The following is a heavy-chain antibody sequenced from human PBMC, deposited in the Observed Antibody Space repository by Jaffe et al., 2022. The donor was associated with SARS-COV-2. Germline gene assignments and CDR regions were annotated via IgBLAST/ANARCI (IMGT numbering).Heavy chain of an antibody. CDR2: ISGSGGST. V-gene: IGHV3-23*01. CDR1: GFTFSSYA. J-gene: IGHJ6*02. Sequence: EVQLLESGGGLVQPGGSLRLSCAASGFTFSSYAMTWVRQAPGKGLEWVSAISGSGGSTYYADSVKGRFTISRDNSKNTLYLQMNSLRAEDTAVYYCAKFRGPSTVTSYYYYYGMDVWGQGTTVTVSS. D-gene: IGHD4-17*01. CDR3: AKFRGPSTVTSYYYYYGMDV.